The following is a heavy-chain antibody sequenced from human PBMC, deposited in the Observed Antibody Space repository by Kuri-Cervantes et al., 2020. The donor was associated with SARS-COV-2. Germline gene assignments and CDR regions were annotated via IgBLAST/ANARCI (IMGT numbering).Heavy chain of an antibody. CDR2: INHSGST. V-gene: IGHV4-34*01. J-gene: IGHJ4*02. D-gene: IGHD4-17*01. CDR1: GGSFSGYS. CDR3: ATGFYGEYFDY. Sequence: GSLRLSCAVYGGSFSGYSWSWIRQPPGKGLEWIGEINHSGSTNYNPSLKSRVTISVDTSKNQFSLKLSSVTAADTAVYYCATGFYGEYFDYWGQGTLVTVSS.